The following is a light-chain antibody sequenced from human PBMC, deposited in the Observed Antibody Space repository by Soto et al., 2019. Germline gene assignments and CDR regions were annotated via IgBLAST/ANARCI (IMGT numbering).Light chain of an antibody. V-gene: IGKV1-8*01. Sequence: QMTQSPSSLSASLGDRVAIXXQTRQNMTNNLSWYQQKPGKAPKLXXYAASTLQSGVLSRFSGSGSGRDFTLTISCLQSEDFATYYCQQYYSYPPSTFGQGTRLEIK. CDR2: AAS. CDR1: QNMTNN. J-gene: IGKJ5*01. CDR3: QQYYSYPPST.